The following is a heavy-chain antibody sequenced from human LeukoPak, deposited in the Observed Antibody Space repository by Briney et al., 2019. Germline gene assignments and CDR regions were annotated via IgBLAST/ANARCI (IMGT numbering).Heavy chain of an antibody. D-gene: IGHD3-22*01. V-gene: IGHV3-23*01. J-gene: IGHJ5*02. CDR2: ISGSGGST. CDR1: GFTFSSYG. Sequence: GGSLRLSCAASGFTFSSYGMSWVRQAPGKGLEWVSAISGSGGSTYYADSVKGRFTISRDNSKNTLYLQMNSLRAEDTAVYYCARDLGQYYDTSDNWFNPWGQGTLVTVSS. CDR3: ARDLGQYYDTSDNWFNP.